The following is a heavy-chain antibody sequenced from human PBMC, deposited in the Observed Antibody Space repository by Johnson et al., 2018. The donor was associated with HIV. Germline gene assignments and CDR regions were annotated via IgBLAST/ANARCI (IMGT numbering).Heavy chain of an antibody. CDR1: GFTFSTYW. V-gene: IGHV3-74*02. J-gene: IGHJ3*01. Sequence: VQLVESGGGLVQPGGSLRLSCAASGFTFSTYWMHWVRQVPGKGLMWVSRINNDGSSTNYADSVKGRFTISRDNAKNTLYLQMHSLRAEDTAMYYCAKDMPYSSDWSDAFDVWGQGTIVSVSS. D-gene: IGHD6-19*01. CDR3: AKDMPYSSDWSDAFDV. CDR2: INNDGSST.